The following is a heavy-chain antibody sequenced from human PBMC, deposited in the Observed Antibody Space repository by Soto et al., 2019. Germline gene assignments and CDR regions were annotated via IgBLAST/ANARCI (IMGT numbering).Heavy chain of an antibody. Sequence: ASVKVSCKASGYTFTSYDINWVRQATGQGLEWMGWMKSNSGDTGYAQKFQGRVTMTRDTSINTAYMELSNLKSEDTAVYYCARVNYDILPSPNWFDPWGQGTPVTVSS. J-gene: IGHJ5*02. V-gene: IGHV1-8*01. CDR1: GYTFTSYD. CDR2: MKSNSGDT. D-gene: IGHD3-9*01. CDR3: ARVNYDILPSPNWFDP.